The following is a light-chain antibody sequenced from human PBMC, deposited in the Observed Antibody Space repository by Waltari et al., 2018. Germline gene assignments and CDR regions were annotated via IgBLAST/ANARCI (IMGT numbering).Light chain of an antibody. CDR3: QKYGTLPAT. V-gene: IGKV3-20*01. CDR2: DAS. Sequence: DIFFTQSPGTLSLSPGEGATLSCRASQSISRFLAWYQQKPGQAPRLLIYDASTRATGIPDRFSGRGSGTDFSLTISRLEAEDFAVYYCQKYGTLPATFGQGTKVEIK. J-gene: IGKJ1*01. CDR1: QSISRF.